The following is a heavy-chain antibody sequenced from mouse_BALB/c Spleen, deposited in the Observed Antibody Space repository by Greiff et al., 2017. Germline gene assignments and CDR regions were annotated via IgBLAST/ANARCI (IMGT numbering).Heavy chain of an antibody. D-gene: IGHD1-2*01. CDR2: ISYSGST. CDR3: AIHYYEYYFDY. V-gene: IGHV3-2*02. Sequence: EVKLVESGPGLVKPSQSLSLTCTVTGYSITSDYAWNWIRQFPGNKLEWMGYISYSGSTSYNPSLKSRISITRDTSKNQFFLQLNSVTTEDTATYYCAIHYYEYYFDYWGQGTTLTVSS. CDR1: GYSITSDYA. J-gene: IGHJ2*01.